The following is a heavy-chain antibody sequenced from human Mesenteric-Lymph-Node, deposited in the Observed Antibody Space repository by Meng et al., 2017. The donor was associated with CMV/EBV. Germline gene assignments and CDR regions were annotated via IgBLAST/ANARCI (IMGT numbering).Heavy chain of an antibody. CDR3: ARGHDFDY. V-gene: IGHV3-21*01. CDR2: LSSSSSYI. CDR1: GFTFETYS. Sequence: GGSLRLSCAASGFTFETYSMNWVRQAPGKGLEWVSSLSSSSSYIYYADSVKGRFTISRDNAKSSLYLQLDSLSPEDTAVYYCARGHDFDYWGQGTLVTVSS. J-gene: IGHJ4*02.